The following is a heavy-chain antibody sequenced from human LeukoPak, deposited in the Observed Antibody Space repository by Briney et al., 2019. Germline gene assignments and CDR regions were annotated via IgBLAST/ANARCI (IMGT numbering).Heavy chain of an antibody. J-gene: IGHJ4*02. V-gene: IGHV3-23*01. CDR3: AKDRSSSWNHFDY. Sequence: AGSQRLSCAASGFTFSSYAMSWVRQAPGKGLEWVSAISGSGGSTYYADSVKGRFTISRDNSKNTLYLQMNSLRAEDTAVYYCAKDRSSSWNHFDYWGQGTLVTVSS. CDR2: ISGSGGST. D-gene: IGHD6-13*01. CDR1: GFTFSSYA.